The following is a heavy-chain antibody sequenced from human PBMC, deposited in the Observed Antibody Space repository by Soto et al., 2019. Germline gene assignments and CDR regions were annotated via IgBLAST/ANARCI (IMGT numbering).Heavy chain of an antibody. Sequence: GGLIRDSWVAAGGKISDHGVSCVLKDTEKGLEWVANIKQDGSQKYYVDSVKGRFTISRDNAKSSLSLQMNSLRAEDTAVYYCVRDSYTNTWHRPYNDYWGHGTLVTVSS. D-gene: IGHD6-13*01. J-gene: IGHJ4*01. CDR2: IKQDGSQK. V-gene: IGHV3-7*05. CDR3: VRDSYTNTWHRPYNDY. CDR1: GGKISDHG.